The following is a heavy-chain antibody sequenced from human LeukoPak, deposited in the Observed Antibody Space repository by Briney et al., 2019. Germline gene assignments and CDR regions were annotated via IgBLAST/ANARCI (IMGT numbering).Heavy chain of an antibody. J-gene: IGHJ4*02. CDR2: IYTSGST. D-gene: IGHD4-17*01. V-gene: IGHV4-4*07. CDR1: GGSISSYY. CDR3: ARDGTVKTGDYFDC. Sequence: PSETLSLTCTVSGGSISSYYWSWIRQPAGKGLEWIGRIYTSGSTNYNPSLKSRVTMSVDTSKNQFSLKLGSVTAADTAVYYCARDGTVKTGDYFDCWGQGTWSPSPQ.